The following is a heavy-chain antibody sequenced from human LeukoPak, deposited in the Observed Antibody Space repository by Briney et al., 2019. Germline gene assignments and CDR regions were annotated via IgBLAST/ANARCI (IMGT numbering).Heavy chain of an antibody. J-gene: IGHJ4*02. V-gene: IGHV4-4*07. D-gene: IGHD1-26*01. CDR1: GGSISSYY. Sequence: SETLSLTCTVSGGSISSYYWSWIRQPAGKGLEWIGRIYTSGSTNYSPSLKSRVTMSVDTSKNQFSLKLSSVTAADTAVYYCARDGSIVGANSFDYWGQGTLVTVSS. CDR2: IYTSGST. CDR3: ARDGSIVGANSFDY.